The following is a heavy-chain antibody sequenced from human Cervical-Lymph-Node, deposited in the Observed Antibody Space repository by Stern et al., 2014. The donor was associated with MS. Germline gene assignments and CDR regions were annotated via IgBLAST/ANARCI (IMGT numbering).Heavy chain of an antibody. D-gene: IGHD5-18*01. Sequence: EVQLVESGGGLVKPGGSLRLSCVASGFAFSSYTMNWVRQAPGKGLEWVSFITSSSDYISYADSVKGRFIISRDNARNSLFLQMNSLTAEDTAMYYCVFLETPMAGSYWGQGTLVTVSS. J-gene: IGHJ4*02. CDR3: VFLETPMAGSY. CDR1: GFAFSSYT. V-gene: IGHV3-21*01. CDR2: ITSSSDYI.